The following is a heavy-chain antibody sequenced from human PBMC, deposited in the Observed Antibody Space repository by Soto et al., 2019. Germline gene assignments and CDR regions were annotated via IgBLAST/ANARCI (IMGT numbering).Heavy chain of an antibody. CDR1: GYIFSNYW. CDR2: IFPDDSDT. Sequence: PGESLKISCKASGYIFSNYWINWMRQVPGKGLEWMGIIFPDDSDTRYSPSFQGQVTISVDKSTATAYLQWSDLKASDTAIYYCARRLGRHKNGGPYYPDSWGQGTLVTVSS. D-gene: IGHD3-16*01. V-gene: IGHV5-51*01. J-gene: IGHJ4*02. CDR3: ARRLGRHKNGGPYYPDS.